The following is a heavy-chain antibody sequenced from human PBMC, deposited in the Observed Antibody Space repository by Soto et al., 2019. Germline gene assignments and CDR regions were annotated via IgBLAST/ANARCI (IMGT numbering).Heavy chain of an antibody. Sequence: QVQLVESGGGVVQPGRSLRLSCAASGFTFSSYALHWVRQAPGKGLEWVAIISYDGSNKYYADSVKGRFTISRDNSKNTLYLQMNSLRAEDTAVYYCARDAPYYFDYWGQGTLVTVSS. V-gene: IGHV3-30-3*01. CDR2: ISYDGSNK. J-gene: IGHJ4*02. CDR3: ARDAPYYFDY. CDR1: GFTFSSYA.